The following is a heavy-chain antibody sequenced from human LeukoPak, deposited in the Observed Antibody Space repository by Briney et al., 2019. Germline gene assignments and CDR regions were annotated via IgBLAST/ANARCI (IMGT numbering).Heavy chain of an antibody. CDR3: AGRLWRRDGYNLSAFDI. V-gene: IGHV4-59*01. Sequence: SETLSLTCTVSGGSISSYYWNWIRQPPGRGLEWIGYIYYSGSTNYNPSLKSRVTISVDTSKNQFSLKLSSVTAADTAVYYCAGRLWRRDGYNLSAFDIWGQGTMVTVSS. J-gene: IGHJ3*02. D-gene: IGHD5-24*01. CDR2: IYYSGST. CDR1: GGSISSYY.